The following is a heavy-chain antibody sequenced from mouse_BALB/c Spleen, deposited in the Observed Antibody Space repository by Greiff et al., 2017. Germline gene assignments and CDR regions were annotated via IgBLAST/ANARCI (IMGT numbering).Heavy chain of an antibody. CDR2: ISIYYDNT. CDR3: ARETYGNYSAWFAY. Sequence: VQRVESGPELVRPGESVKISCKGSGYTFTDYAMHWVKQSHAKSLEWIGVISIYYDNTNYNQKFKGKATMTVDKSSSTAYMELARLTSEDSAIYYCARETYGNYSAWFAYWGQGTLVTVSA. CDR1: GYTFTDYA. D-gene: IGHD2-1*01. J-gene: IGHJ3*01. V-gene: IGHV1-67*01.